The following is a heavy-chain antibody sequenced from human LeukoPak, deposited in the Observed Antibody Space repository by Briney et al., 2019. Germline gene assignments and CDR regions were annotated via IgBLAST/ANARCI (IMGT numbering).Heavy chain of an antibody. J-gene: IGHJ5*02. Sequence: EASVKVSCKASGYTFTSYSMNWVRQAPGQGLEWMGWINTNTGNPTYAQGFTGRFVFSLDTSVSTAYLQISSLKAEDTAVYYCARLGYYSGYGYTNWFDPWGQGTLVTVSS. CDR1: GYTFTSYS. D-gene: IGHD5-12*01. V-gene: IGHV7-4-1*02. CDR3: ARLGYYSGYGYTNWFDP. CDR2: INTNTGNP.